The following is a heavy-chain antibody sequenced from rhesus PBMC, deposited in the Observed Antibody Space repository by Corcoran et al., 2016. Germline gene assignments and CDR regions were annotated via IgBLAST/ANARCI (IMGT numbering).Heavy chain of an antibody. CDR2: FDPEDGEA. CDR3: ATSVAATLDY. D-gene: IGHD4-29*01. Sequence: EVQLVQSGAEVKKPGATGKISCKASGYTFTDHSLNWVRQAPGKGLEWMGGFDPEDGEADYAQQFQDRVTITADMSTDTAYMELSSLRSEDTAVYYCATSVAATLDYWGQGVLVTVSS. J-gene: IGHJ4*01. V-gene: IGHV1-111*02. CDR1: GYTFTDHS.